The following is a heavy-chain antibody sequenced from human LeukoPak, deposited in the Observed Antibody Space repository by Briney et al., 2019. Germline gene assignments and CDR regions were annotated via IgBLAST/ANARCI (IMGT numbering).Heavy chain of an antibody. Sequence: GGSLRLSCAASGFTFSRYAMNWVRQAPGKGLEWVSVISRSGANKYYADSVKGRFTISRDTSRDSLYLQMNSLRAEDTAIYYCARSATTITENVEHYFDYWGQGSLVTVSS. CDR2: ISRSGANK. CDR1: GFTFSRYA. V-gene: IGHV3-23*01. J-gene: IGHJ4*02. CDR3: ARSATTITENVEHYFDY. D-gene: IGHD4-11*01.